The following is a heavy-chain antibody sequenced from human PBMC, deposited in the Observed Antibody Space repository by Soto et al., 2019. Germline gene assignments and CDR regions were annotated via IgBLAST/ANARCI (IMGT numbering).Heavy chain of an antibody. CDR3: ARDTGYYYYGMDV. J-gene: IGHJ6*02. D-gene: IGHD4-17*01. CDR2: IYYSGST. CDR1: GGSISSYY. V-gene: IGHV4-59*01. Sequence: SETLSLTSTVSGGSISSYYWSWIRRPPGKGLEWIGYIYYSGSTNYNPSLKSRVTISVDTSKNQFSLKLSSVTAADTAVYYCARDTGYYYYGMDVWGQGTTVTVSS.